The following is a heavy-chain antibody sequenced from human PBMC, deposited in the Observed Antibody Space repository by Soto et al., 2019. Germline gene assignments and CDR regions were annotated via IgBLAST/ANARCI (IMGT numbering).Heavy chain of an antibody. Sequence: PGGSLRLSCAASGFTFSTYIMNWVRQAPGKGLEWVSSISSSSTYIYYADSVKGRFTISRDNAKNSLYLQMNSLRAEDTAVYYCARGGYCSSTSCPLLPFAYCGQGTLVTGSS. CDR1: GFTFSTYI. CDR3: ARGGYCSSTSCPLLPFAY. V-gene: IGHV3-21*01. CDR2: ISSSSTYI. J-gene: IGHJ1*01. D-gene: IGHD2-2*01.